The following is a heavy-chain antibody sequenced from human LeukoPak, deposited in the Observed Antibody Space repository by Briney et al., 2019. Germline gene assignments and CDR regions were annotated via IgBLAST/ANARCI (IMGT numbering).Heavy chain of an antibody. D-gene: IGHD2-2*01. CDR3: ARSLPCWPASMYYFDY. CDR2: INPNSGGT. J-gene: IGHJ4*02. Sequence: ASVKVSCKASGYTFTVYYMHWVRQAPGQGLEWMGRINPNSGGTNYAQKFQGRVTMTKDTSISTAYMELSRLRSDDTAVYYCARSLPCWPASMYYFDYWGQGTLVTVSS. CDR1: GYTFTVYY. V-gene: IGHV1-2*06.